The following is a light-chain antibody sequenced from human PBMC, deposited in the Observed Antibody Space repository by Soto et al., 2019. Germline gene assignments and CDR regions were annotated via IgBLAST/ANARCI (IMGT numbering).Light chain of an antibody. V-gene: IGKV1-17*01. CDR3: LQHNTYPWT. CDR1: QEIRND. J-gene: IGKJ1*01. CDR2: AAS. Sequence: DIQMTQSPSSLSASVGDRVTITCRASQEIRNDLVWYQQKPGKAPKRLIYAASSLQSGVPSRFSGSGSGTEFTLTISSLQPEDFAAYFCLQHNTYPWTFGQGTKVEIK.